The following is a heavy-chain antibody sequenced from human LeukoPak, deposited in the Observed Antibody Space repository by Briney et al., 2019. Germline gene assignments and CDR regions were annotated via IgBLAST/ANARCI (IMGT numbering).Heavy chain of an antibody. V-gene: IGHV4-59*01. CDR3: ARDGGSGFDY. CDR2: IYYSGST. D-gene: IGHD3-10*01. J-gene: IGHJ4*02. Sequence: SETLSLTCTVAGGSINRYYWTWIRQPPGKGLEWIGYIYYSGSTNYNPSLKSRLTISVDTSKNQVSLKLTSVTSADTAVYYCARDGGSGFDYWGLGTLVTVSS. CDR1: GGSINRYY.